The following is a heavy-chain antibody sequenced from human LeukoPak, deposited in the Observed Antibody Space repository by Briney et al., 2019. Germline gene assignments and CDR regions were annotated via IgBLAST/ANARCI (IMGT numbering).Heavy chain of an antibody. D-gene: IGHD2-8*01. CDR2: ISYSGST. J-gene: IGHJ4*02. CDR1: GGSISSYY. Sequence: KTSETLSLTCTVSGGSISSYYWNWIRQPPGKGLEWIGYISYSGSTNYNPSLKSRVTISVDTSKNQFSLKLSSVTAADTAVYYCARATYEEIDYWGQGTLVTVSS. V-gene: IGHV4-59*01. CDR3: ARATYEEIDY.